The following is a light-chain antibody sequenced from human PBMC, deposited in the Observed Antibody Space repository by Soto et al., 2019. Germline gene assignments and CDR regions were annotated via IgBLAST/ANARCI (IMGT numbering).Light chain of an antibody. Sequence: DIVLTQYPGTLSLSPGERVTLSCRASQGFXISYPAWYQQKPGKAPRLPTDSASNMATGIPDRLSGSGSATDFTLTISRLEPEYFAAYYCQQYGGSTSTFGQGTRLEIK. CDR2: SAS. CDR3: QQYGGSTST. V-gene: IGKV3-20*01. J-gene: IGKJ5*01. CDR1: QGFXISY.